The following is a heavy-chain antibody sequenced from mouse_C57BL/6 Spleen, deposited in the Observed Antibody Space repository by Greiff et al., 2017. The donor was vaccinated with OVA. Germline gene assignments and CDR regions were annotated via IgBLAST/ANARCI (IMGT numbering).Heavy chain of an antibody. Sequence: EVQLQESGPGLAKPSQTLSLTCFVTGYSITSDYWNWIRQSPGNKLEYMGYISYSGSTYYNPSPKCGISIIRDTSNNQYYLQLNSVTTEDTATYYCARSRPQCYFDYWGQGTTLTVSS. D-gene: IGHD3-2*02. CDR3: ARSRPQCYFDY. CDR2: ISYSGST. V-gene: IGHV3-8*01. CDR1: GYSITSDY. J-gene: IGHJ2*01.